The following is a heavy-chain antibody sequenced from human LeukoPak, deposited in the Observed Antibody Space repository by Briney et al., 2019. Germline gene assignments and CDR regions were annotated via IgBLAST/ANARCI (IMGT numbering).Heavy chain of an antibody. CDR2: INPIFGTA. J-gene: IGHJ3*02. CDR3: ARDSGYYYDSSGYYPDAFDI. CDR1: GCTFSSYA. Sequence: SVKVSCKGSGCTFSSYAISWVRQAPGQGLEWMGGINPIFGTANYAQNFQGRVTITTDESTRTAYMELSSLRSEDTAVYYCARDSGYYYDSSGYYPDAFDIWGQGTMLTVSS. D-gene: IGHD3-22*01. V-gene: IGHV1-69*05.